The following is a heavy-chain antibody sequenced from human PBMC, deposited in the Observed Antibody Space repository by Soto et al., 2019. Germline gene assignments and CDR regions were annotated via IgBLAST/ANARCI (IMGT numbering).Heavy chain of an antibody. CDR1: GGTFSSYA. J-gene: IGHJ6*02. D-gene: IGHD2-21*02. CDR2: IIPIFGTA. V-gene: IGHV1-69*13. CDR3: ASAYCGGDCYGYYYYYGMDV. Sequence: SVKVSCKASGGTFSSYAISWVRQAPGQGLEWMGGIIPIFGTANYAQKFQGRVTITADESTSTAYMELSSLRSEDTAVYYCASAYCGGDCYGYYYYYGMDVWGQGTTVTVSS.